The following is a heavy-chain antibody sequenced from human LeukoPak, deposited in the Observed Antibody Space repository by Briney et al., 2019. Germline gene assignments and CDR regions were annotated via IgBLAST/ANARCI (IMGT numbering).Heavy chain of an antibody. D-gene: IGHD6-19*01. Sequence: SETLSLTCTVSGGSISSYYWSWIRQPAGKGLEWIGRIYTSGSTNYNPSLKSRVTMSVDTSKYQFSLKLSSVTAADTAVYYCARDSFSVAGYYYYYGMDVWGQGTTVTVSS. CDR3: ARDSFSVAGYYYYYGMDV. CDR2: IYTSGST. J-gene: IGHJ6*02. CDR1: GGSISSYY. V-gene: IGHV4-4*07.